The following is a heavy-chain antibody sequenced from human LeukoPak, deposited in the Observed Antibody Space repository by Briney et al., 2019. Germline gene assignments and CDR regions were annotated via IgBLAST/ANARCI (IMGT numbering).Heavy chain of an antibody. CDR3: ARDLTYSGWYYFDC. J-gene: IGHJ4*02. V-gene: IGHV3-30*02. D-gene: IGHD6-19*01. Sequence: GGSLRLSCAASGFTFSSYGMHWVRQAPGKGLEWVAFITYDGSNKYCAESVKGRFTISRDDSKNTLYVQMNSLRGEDTAVYHCARDLTYSGWYYFDCWGQGTLVTVSS. CDR1: GFTFSSYG. CDR2: ITYDGSNK.